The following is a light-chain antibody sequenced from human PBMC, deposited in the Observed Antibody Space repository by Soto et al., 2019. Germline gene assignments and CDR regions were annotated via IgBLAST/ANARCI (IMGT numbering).Light chain of an antibody. CDR1: NRDVGSYNL. CDR3: SSYTTTSTLV. CDR2: EVR. Sequence: QSVLTQPASVSGSPGQSITISCTGTNRDVGSYNLVSWYQQRPGKAPKLIISEVRNRPSGISYRFTGSKSGNTASLTISGLEAEDEDDYCCSSYTTTSTLVFGTGTKLTVL. J-gene: IGLJ1*01. V-gene: IGLV2-14*01.